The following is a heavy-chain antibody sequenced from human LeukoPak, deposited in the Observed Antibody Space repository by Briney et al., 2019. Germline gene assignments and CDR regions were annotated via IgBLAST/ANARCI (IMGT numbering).Heavy chain of an antibody. CDR3: ARGLKYCSSTSCPMRNWFDP. V-gene: IGHV4-34*01. CDR1: GGSFSGYY. J-gene: IGHJ5*02. Sequence: SETLSLTCAVYGGSFSGYYWSWIRQPPGKGLEWIGEINHSGSTNYNPSLKSRVTISVDTSKNQFSLKLSSVTAADTAVYYCARGLKYCSSTSCPMRNWFDPWGQGTLVTVSS. CDR2: INHSGST. D-gene: IGHD2-2*01.